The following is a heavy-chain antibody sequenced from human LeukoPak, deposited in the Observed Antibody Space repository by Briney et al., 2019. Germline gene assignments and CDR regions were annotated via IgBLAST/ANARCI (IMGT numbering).Heavy chain of an antibody. Sequence: GESLKISFKGSGYSFTNSWIGWVRQMPGKGLEWMGIIYPGDSDTRYSPSFQGQVTISADKSISTAYLQWSSLKASDTAMYYCARLSAARSFDYWGQGTLVTVSS. V-gene: IGHV5-51*01. CDR2: IYPGDSDT. D-gene: IGHD6-6*01. CDR1: GYSFTNSW. CDR3: ARLSAARSFDY. J-gene: IGHJ4*02.